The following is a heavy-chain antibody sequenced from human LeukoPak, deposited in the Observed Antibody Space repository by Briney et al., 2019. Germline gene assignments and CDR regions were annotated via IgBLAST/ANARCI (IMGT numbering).Heavy chain of an antibody. D-gene: IGHD1-26*01. CDR2: ISGSGGST. CDR3: AKDQKLLGGAFDI. Sequence: GGTLRLSCAASGFTFSSYGMSWVRQAPGKGLEWVPAISGSGGSTYYADSVKGRFTISRDNSKNTLYLQMSSLRAEDTAVYYCAKDQKLLGGAFDIWGQGTMVTVSS. CDR1: GFTFSSYG. J-gene: IGHJ3*02. V-gene: IGHV3-23*01.